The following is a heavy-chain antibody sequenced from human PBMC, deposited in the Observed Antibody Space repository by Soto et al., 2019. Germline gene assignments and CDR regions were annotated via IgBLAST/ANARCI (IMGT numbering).Heavy chain of an antibody. D-gene: IGHD3-16*02. Sequence: LEILSLTCAVYGGSFSGYYWSWIRQPPGKGLEWIGEINHSGSTNYNPSLKSRVTISVDTSKNQFSLKLSSVTAADTAVYYCARGPGDDYVWGSYRYRSPYYYYGMDVWGQGTTVTVSS. J-gene: IGHJ6*02. CDR2: INHSGST. V-gene: IGHV4-34*01. CDR3: ARGPGDDYVWGSYRYRSPYYYYGMDV. CDR1: GGSFSGYY.